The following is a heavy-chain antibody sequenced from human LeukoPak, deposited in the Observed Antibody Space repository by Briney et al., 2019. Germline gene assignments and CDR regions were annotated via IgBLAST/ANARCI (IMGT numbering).Heavy chain of an antibody. D-gene: IGHD3-9*01. CDR2: IYYSGST. V-gene: IGHV4-59*05. Sequence: PSETLSLTCTVSGGSISSYYWSWIRQPAGKGLEWIGSIYYSGSTYYNPSLKSRVTISVDTSKNQFSLKLSSVTAADTAVYYCARVRYFDWLLSGYFDYWGQGTLVTVSS. CDR1: GGSISSYY. CDR3: ARVRYFDWLLSGYFDY. J-gene: IGHJ4*02.